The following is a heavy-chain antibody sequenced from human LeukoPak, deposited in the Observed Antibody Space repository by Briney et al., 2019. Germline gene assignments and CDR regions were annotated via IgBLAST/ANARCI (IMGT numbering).Heavy chain of an antibody. Sequence: GGSLRLSCAASGFTFSSYAMSWVRQAPGKGLEWVSVICGSGGDTYYADSVKGRFTISRDNSKNALYLQMNSLRAEDTAVYYCASLDTALLNSAYWGQGTLVTVSS. J-gene: IGHJ4*02. CDR3: ASLDTALLNSAY. V-gene: IGHV3-23*01. CDR1: GFTFSSYA. CDR2: ICGSGGDT. D-gene: IGHD5-18*01.